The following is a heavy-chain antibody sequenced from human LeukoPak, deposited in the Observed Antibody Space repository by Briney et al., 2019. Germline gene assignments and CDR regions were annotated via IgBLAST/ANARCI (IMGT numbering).Heavy chain of an antibody. J-gene: IGHJ4*02. CDR3: AKNTMIVVVLLPVDY. CDR2: IYYSGST. V-gene: IGHV4-59*01. D-gene: IGHD3-22*01. Sequence: SETLSLTCTVSGGSISSYYWSWIRQPPGKGLEWIGYIYYSGSTNYNPSLRSRVTISVDTSKNQFSLKLSSVTAADTAVYYCAKNTMIVVVLLPVDYWGQGTLVTVSS. CDR1: GGSISSYY.